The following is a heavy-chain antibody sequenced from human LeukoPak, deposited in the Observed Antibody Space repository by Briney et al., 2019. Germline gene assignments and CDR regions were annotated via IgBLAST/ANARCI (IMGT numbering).Heavy chain of an antibody. CDR1: GFTFSSYE. J-gene: IGHJ6*03. D-gene: IGHD3-10*01. Sequence: GGSLRLSCAASGFTFSSYEMNWVRQAPGKGLEWVSYISSSGSTIYYADSVKGRFTISRDDAKNSLYLQMNSLRAEDTAVYYCARDSYYYGSGSYDYYYYMDVWGKGTTVTISS. V-gene: IGHV3-48*03. CDR3: ARDSYYYGSGSYDYYYYMDV. CDR2: ISSSGSTI.